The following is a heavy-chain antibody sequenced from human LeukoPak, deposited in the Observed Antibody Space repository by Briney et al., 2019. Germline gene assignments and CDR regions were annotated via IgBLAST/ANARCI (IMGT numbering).Heavy chain of an antibody. J-gene: IGHJ5*02. V-gene: IGHV7-4-1*02. CDR3: AREGIEERPMRVVDWFDP. CDR2: INTNTGNP. D-gene: IGHD6-13*01. CDR1: GYTFTSYY. Sequence: ASVKVSCKASGYTFTSYYMHWVRQAPGQGLEWMGWINTNTGNPTYAQGFTGRFVFSLDTSVSTAYLQISSLKAEDTAVYYCAREGIEERPMRVVDWFDPWGQGTLVTVSS.